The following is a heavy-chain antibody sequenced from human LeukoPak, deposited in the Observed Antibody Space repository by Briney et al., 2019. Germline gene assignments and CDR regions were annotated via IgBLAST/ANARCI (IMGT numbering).Heavy chain of an antibody. Sequence: ATVKISCKASGYTFTDYYMHWVQQAPGKGLEWMGRVDPEDGETIYAEKFQGRVTITADTSTDTAYMELSSLRSEDTAVYYCATVGITTFGVVYDYWGQGTLVTVSS. J-gene: IGHJ4*02. CDR3: ATVGITTFGVVYDY. V-gene: IGHV1-69-2*01. CDR2: VDPEDGET. D-gene: IGHD3-3*01. CDR1: GYTFTDYY.